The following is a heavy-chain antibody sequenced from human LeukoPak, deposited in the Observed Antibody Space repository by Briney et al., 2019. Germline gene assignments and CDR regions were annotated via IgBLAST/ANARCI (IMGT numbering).Heavy chain of an antibody. CDR1: GGSISSGDYY. V-gene: IGHV4-30-4*08. Sequence: PSQTLSLTCTVSGGSISSGDYYWSWIRQPPGKGLEWIGYIYYSGSTYYNPSLKSRVTISVDTSKNQFSLKLSSVTAAATAVCYCARVSASDGDYGGIVDDWGQGTLVTVSS. J-gene: IGHJ4*02. CDR3: ARVSASDGDYGGIVDD. CDR2: IYYSGST. D-gene: IGHD4-17*01.